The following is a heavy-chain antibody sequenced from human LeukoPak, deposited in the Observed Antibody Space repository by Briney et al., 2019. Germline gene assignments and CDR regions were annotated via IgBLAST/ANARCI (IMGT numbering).Heavy chain of an antibody. Sequence: ASVKVSCKSSVYTFTSYDINWVRQATGQGVAWMGWMNPNSGNTGYAQKFQGRVTITRNTSISTAYMELSSLRSEDTAVYYCARDLSSGWEDYFDYWGQGTLVTVSS. CDR3: ARDLSSGWEDYFDY. J-gene: IGHJ4*02. V-gene: IGHV1-8*03. D-gene: IGHD6-19*01. CDR1: VYTFTSYD. CDR2: MNPNSGNT.